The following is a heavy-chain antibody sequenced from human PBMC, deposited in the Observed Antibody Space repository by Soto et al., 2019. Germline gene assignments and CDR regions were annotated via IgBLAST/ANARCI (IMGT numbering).Heavy chain of an antibody. CDR1: GNSYTTYV. D-gene: IGHD2-8*01. Sequence: GASGKVCSEASGNSYTTYVISWRRQSPGQGLEWMGWISGYNGDTNNAQKFQDRVTMTIDRSTTTAYLELRSLTSDDTAVYYCAKNGHPPYYYYGMDVWGQGTTVTVSS. J-gene: IGHJ6*02. CDR3: AKNGHPPYYYYGMDV. CDR2: ISGYNGDT. V-gene: IGHV1-18*01.